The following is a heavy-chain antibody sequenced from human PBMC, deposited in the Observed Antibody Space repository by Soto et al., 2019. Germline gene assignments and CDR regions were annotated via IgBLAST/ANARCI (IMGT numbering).Heavy chain of an antibody. CDR1: GFTFSSYS. J-gene: IGHJ4*02. D-gene: IGHD6-6*01. CDR2: ISSSSSTI. CDR3: ARFRPEYSSSSPPGDVDY. V-gene: IGHV3-48*01. Sequence: GGSLRLSCAASGFTFSSYSMNWVRQAPGKGLEWVSYISSSSSTIYYADSVKGRFTISRDNAKNSLYLQMNSLRAEDTAVYYCARFRPEYSSSSPPGDVDYMGQQTLVTVSS.